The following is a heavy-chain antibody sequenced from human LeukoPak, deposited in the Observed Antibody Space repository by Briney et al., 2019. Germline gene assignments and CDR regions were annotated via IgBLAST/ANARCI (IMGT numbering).Heavy chain of an antibody. V-gene: IGHV3-23*01. CDR3: AKGALGYCSGGSCRGGDY. CDR2: ISGSGGST. D-gene: IGHD2-15*01. J-gene: IGHJ4*02. CDR1: RFTFSSYA. Sequence: GGSLRLSCAASRFTFSSYAMSWVRQAPGKGLEWVSAISGSGGSTYYADSVKGRFTISRDNSKNTLYLQMNSLRAEDTAVYYCAKGALGYCSGGSCRGGDYWGQGTLVTVSS.